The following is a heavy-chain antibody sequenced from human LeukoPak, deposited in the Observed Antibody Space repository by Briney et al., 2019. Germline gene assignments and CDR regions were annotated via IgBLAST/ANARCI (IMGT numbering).Heavy chain of an antibody. V-gene: IGHV1-18*04. D-gene: IGHD5-18*01. CDR1: GYTFTGYY. Sequence: ASVKVSFKASGYTFTGYYMHWVRQAPGQGLEWMGWISAYNGNTNYAQKLQGRVTMSTDTSTSTAYMELRSLRSDDTAVYYCARGERGYSGDYWGQGTLVTVSS. J-gene: IGHJ4*02. CDR2: ISAYNGNT. CDR3: ARGERGYSGDY.